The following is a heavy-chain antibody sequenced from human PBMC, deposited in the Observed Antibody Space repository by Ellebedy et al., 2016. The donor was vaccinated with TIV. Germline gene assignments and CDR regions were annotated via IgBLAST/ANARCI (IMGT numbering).Heavy chain of an antibody. CDR1: GGTFSSYA. J-gene: IGHJ4*02. D-gene: IGHD3-9*01. CDR2: IIPIFGTA. Sequence: ASVKVSCKASGGTFSSYAISWVRQAPGQGLEWMGGIIPIFGTANYAQKFQGRVTITADESTSTAYMELSSLRSEDTAVYYCARTYYDISYFDYWGQGTLVTVSS. CDR3: ARTYYDISYFDY. V-gene: IGHV1-69*13.